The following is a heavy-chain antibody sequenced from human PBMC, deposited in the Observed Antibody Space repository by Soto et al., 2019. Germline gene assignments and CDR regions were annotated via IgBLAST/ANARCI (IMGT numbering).Heavy chain of an antibody. CDR2: IVVGSGNT. J-gene: IGHJ6*02. D-gene: IGHD6-13*01. CDR3: ARVGGSSSWSLAVYYYYGMDV. V-gene: IGHV1-58*01. Sequence: GASVKVSCKASGFTFTSSAVQWVRQARGQRLEWIGWIVVGSGNTNYAQKLQGRVTITTDTYTSTAYMELRSLRSDDTAVYYCARVGGSSSWSLAVYYYYGMDVWGQGTTVTVSS. CDR1: GFTFTSSA.